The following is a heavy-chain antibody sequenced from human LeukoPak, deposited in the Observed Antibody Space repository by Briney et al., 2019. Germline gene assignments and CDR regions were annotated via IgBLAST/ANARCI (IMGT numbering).Heavy chain of an antibody. CDR3: ARDLGLYDAFDI. J-gene: IGHJ3*02. CDR1: GGSFSGYH. Sequence: SETLSLTCAVYGGSFSGYHWSWIRQPPGKGLEWIGEINHRGSTNYNPSLKSRVTMSVDTSKNQFSLKLSSVTAADTAVYYCARDLGLYDAFDIWGQGTMVTVSS. V-gene: IGHV4-34*01. D-gene: IGHD7-27*01. CDR2: INHRGST.